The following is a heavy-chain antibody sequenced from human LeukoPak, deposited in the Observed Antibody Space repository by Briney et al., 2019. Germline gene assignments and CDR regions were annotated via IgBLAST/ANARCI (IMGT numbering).Heavy chain of an antibody. CDR3: ERACDESTGHYDSLHF. V-gene: IGHV1-2*02. CDR2: INPKSGAT. D-gene: IGHD2-8*02. J-gene: IGHJ3*01. Sequence: ASVKVSCKASGCTFDENHIHWVRQAPGQGPEWMGWINPKSGATDSAQQFQGRLTMTRDTSIGTASMDLSGLRLDDTGIYYCERACDESTGHYDSLHFWGQGTMVTVSS. CDR1: GCTFDENH.